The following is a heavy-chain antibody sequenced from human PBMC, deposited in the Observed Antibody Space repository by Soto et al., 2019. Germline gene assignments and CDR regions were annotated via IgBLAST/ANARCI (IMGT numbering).Heavy chain of an antibody. Sequence: SQTLSVTCAISGDSVSRNTASWNWIRQSPSRGLEWLGRTYFRSKWYNDYAVSVKSRIIINPDTSNNQFSLQLNSVTPEDTAVYFCAKGDNLGPKTGYAFDPWGQGIMVTVSS. CDR2: TYFRSKWYN. CDR3: AKGDNLGPKTGYAFDP. J-gene: IGHJ5*02. CDR1: GDSVSRNTAS. V-gene: IGHV6-1*01. D-gene: IGHD5-12*01.